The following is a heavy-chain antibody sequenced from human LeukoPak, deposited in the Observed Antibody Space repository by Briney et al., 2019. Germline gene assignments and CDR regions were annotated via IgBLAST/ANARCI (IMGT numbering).Heavy chain of an antibody. CDR3: ARHVYGSGSYPFDY. J-gene: IGHJ4*02. Sequence: SETLSLTCTVSGGSISSYYWSWIRQPPGKGLEVIGYIYTSGSTNYNPSLKCRVTISVDTSKNQFSLKLSSVTAADTAVYYCARHVYGSGSYPFDYWGQGTLVTVSS. CDR1: GGSISSYY. CDR2: IYTSGST. V-gene: IGHV4-4*09. D-gene: IGHD3-10*01.